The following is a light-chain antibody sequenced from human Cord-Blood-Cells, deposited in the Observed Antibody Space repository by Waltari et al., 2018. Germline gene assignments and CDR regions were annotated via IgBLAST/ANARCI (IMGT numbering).Light chain of an antibody. CDR2: YKSDSDK. Sequence: QAVLTQPSSLSASPGASASLTCTLRTGINVCTYRIYWYPQQPGSPPQYLLRYKSDSDKQQGSGVPSRFSGSKDASANAGILLISGLQSEDEADYYCMIWHSSAWVFGGGTKLTVL. CDR1: TGINVCTYR. CDR3: MIWHSSAWV. J-gene: IGLJ3*02. V-gene: IGLV5-45*02.